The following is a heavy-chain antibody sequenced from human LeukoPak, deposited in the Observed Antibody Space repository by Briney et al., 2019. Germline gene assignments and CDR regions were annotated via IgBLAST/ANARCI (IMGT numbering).Heavy chain of an antibody. J-gene: IGHJ3*02. CDR1: GGSISTYY. Sequence: ASGTLSLTCTVSGGSISTYYWSWIRQPPGKGLEWIGYIYYSGSTNYNPSLKSRVTISVDTSKNQFSLKLSSVTAADTAVYYCARAPLGDAFDIWGQGTMVTVSS. CDR3: ARAPLGDAFDI. CDR2: IYYSGST. V-gene: IGHV4-59*01. D-gene: IGHD7-27*01.